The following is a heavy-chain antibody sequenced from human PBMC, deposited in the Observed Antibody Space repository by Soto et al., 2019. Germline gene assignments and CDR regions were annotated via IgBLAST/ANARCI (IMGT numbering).Heavy chain of an antibody. CDR3: ARGKYSSSWTSYYYHGMDV. Sequence: ASVKVSCKASGYTFTSYGISWARQAPGQGLEWMGWISAYNGNTNYAQKLQGRVTMTTDTSTSTAYMELRSLRSDDTAVYYCARGKYSSSWTSYYYHGMDVWGQGTTVTVSS. V-gene: IGHV1-18*01. D-gene: IGHD6-13*01. CDR1: GYTFTSYG. J-gene: IGHJ6*02. CDR2: ISAYNGNT.